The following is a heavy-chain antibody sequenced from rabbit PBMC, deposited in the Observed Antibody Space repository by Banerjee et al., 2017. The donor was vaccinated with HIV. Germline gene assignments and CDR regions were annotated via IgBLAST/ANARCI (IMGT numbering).Heavy chain of an antibody. CDR3: VRDAGYAGSNL. J-gene: IGHJ4*01. D-gene: IGHD4-2*01. V-gene: IGHV1S45*01. CDR2: IGSGSGNT. CDR1: GFSFSGSYW. Sequence: QEQLEESGGGLVQPEGSLTLTCTASGFSFSGSYWLCWVRQAPGEGLEWIACIGSGSGNTGYATWAKGRFTISKTSSTTVTLQMTSLTAADTATYFCVRDAGYAGSNLWGQGTLVTVS.